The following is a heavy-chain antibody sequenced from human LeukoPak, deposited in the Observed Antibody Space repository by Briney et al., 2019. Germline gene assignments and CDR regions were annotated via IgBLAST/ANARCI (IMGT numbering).Heavy chain of an antibody. CDR3: TTDDYYDSSGYHTLGDY. J-gene: IGHJ4*02. D-gene: IGHD3-22*01. CDR2: IKSKTDGGTT. V-gene: IGHV3-15*01. Sequence: GGSLRLSCAASGLTFSNAWMSWVRQAPGKGLEWVGRIKSKTDGGTTDYTAPVKGRFTISRDDSKSTLYLQMNSLKTEDTAVYYCTTDDYYDSSGYHTLGDYWGQGTLVTVSS. CDR1: GLTFSNAW.